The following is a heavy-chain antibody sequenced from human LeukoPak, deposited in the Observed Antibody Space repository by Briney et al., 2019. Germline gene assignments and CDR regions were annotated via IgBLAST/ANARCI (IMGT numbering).Heavy chain of an antibody. CDR3: ARGLVVVITTDYGMDV. D-gene: IGHD3-22*01. V-gene: IGHV1-69*05. CDR2: IIPIFGTA. CDR1: GGTFSSYA. Sequence: GASVKVSCKASGGTFSSYAISWVRKAPGQGLEWMGGIIPIFGTANYAQKFQGRVTMTRDTSTSTVYMELSSLRSEDTAVYYCARGLVVVITTDYGMDVWGQGTTVTVSS. J-gene: IGHJ6*02.